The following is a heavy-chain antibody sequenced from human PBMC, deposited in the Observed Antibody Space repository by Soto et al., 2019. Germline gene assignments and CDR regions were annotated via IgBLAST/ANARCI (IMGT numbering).Heavy chain of an antibody. Sequence: PGGSLRLSCAASGLTFSDNYMSWISQAPGKGLEWVSYISSSSSYTNYAYSVKGRFTISRDNAKNSLYLQMNSLRAEDTAVYYCARVGRENYYHFDYWAGELWSPSPQ. CDR2: ISSSSSYT. J-gene: IGHJ4*02. CDR1: GLTFSDNY. V-gene: IGHV3-11*06. CDR3: ARVGRENYYHFDY. D-gene: IGHD1-26*01.